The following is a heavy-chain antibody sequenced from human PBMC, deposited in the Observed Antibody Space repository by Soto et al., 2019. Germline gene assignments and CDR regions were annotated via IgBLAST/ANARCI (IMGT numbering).Heavy chain of an antibody. Sequence: GGSLRLSCASSGFTFSSYAMSWVRQAPGKGLEWVSAISGSGGSTYYADSVKGRFTISRDNSKNTLYLQMNSLRAEDTAVYYCAKDSAYQLLSYFDYWGQGTLVTVSS. V-gene: IGHV3-23*01. CDR1: GFTFSSYA. CDR3: AKDSAYQLLSYFDY. CDR2: ISGSGGST. J-gene: IGHJ4*02. D-gene: IGHD2-2*01.